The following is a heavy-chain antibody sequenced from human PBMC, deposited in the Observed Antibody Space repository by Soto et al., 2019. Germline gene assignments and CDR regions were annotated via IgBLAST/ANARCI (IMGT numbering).Heavy chain of an antibody. CDR2: ISYDGSNK. Sequence: GGSLRLSCAASVFTFISSGMHWVRQAPGKGLEWVAVISYDGSNKFYADSVKGRFTISRDNFRNTLYLQMNSLRAEDTAVYYCAKEFHSWNYFDYWGQGTMV. J-gene: IGHJ4*02. CDR3: AKEFHSWNYFDY. CDR1: VFTFISSG. V-gene: IGHV3-30*18. D-gene: IGHD1-20*01.